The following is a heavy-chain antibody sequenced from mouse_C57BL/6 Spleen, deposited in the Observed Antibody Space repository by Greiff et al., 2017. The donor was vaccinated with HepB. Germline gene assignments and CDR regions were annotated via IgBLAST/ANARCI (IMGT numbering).Heavy chain of an antibody. CDR1: GFSLTSYG. V-gene: IGHV2-5*01. CDR2: IWRGGST. CDR3: AKNSANWEGGYFDV. D-gene: IGHD4-1*01. J-gene: IGHJ1*03. Sequence: QVQLQESGPGLVQPSQSLSITCTVSGFSLTSYGVHWVRQSPGKGLEWLGVIWRGGSTDYNAAFMSRLSITKDNSKRQVSFKMNSLQADDTAIYYCAKNSANWEGGYFDVWGTGTTVTVSS.